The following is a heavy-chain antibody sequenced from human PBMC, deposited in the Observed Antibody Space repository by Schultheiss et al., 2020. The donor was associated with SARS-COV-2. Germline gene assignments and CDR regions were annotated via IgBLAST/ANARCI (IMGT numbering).Heavy chain of an antibody. J-gene: IGHJ3*02. D-gene: IGHD3-22*01. CDR1: GYSISSYY. Sequence: SQTLSLTCTVSGYSISSYYWSWIRQPPGKGLEWIGSIYYSGSTYYNPSLKSRVTISVDTSKNQFSLKLSSVTAADTAVYYCAVDSSGYLDAFDIWGQGTMVTVSS. V-gene: IGHV4-38-2*02. CDR2: IYYSGST. CDR3: AVDSSGYLDAFDI.